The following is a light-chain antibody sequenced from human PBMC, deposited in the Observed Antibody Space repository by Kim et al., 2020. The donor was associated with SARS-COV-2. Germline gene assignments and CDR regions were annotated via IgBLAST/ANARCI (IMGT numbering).Light chain of an antibody. CDR3: QAWDTSTTYV. J-gene: IGLJ1*01. CDR2: QDN. V-gene: IGLV3-1*01. Sequence: SYELTQPPSVSVFPGQTASITCSGDKLGDKHACXYQQKPGQSPVLVIYQDNKRPSGIPERFSGSNSGNTATLTISGTQAMDEADYYCQAWDTSTTYVFGT. CDR1: KLGDKH.